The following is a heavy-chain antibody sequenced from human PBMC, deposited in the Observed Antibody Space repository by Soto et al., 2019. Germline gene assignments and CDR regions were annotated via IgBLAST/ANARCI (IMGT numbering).Heavy chain of an antibody. CDR3: ARDGHGMDV. V-gene: IGHV4-61*01. Sequence: SETLSLTCTVSGGSVSSGSYQWTWIRQPPGKGLEWIGYIHVSGSTNDNPSLKGRVTMSIDTSKNQFSLKLSSVTAADTAVYYCARDGHGMDVWGQGTKVTVS. CDR1: GGSVSSGSYQ. CDR2: IHVSGST. J-gene: IGHJ6*02.